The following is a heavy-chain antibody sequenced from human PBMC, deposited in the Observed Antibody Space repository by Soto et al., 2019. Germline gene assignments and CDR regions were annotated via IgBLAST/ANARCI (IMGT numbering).Heavy chain of an antibody. J-gene: IGHJ6*02. D-gene: IGHD3-10*01. CDR2: IYYSGST. CDR1: GGSISSSSYY. Sequence: PSETLSLTCTVSGGSISSSSYYWGWIRQPPGKGLEWTGSIYYSGSTYYNPSLKSRVTISVDTSKNQFSLKLSSVTAADTAVYYCARNYGSGSYIMGYYYGMDVWGQGTTVTVSS. V-gene: IGHV4-39*01. CDR3: ARNYGSGSYIMGYYYGMDV.